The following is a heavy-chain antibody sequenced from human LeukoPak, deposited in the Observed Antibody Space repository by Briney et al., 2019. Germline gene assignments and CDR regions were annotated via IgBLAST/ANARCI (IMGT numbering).Heavy chain of an antibody. D-gene: IGHD3-22*01. CDR1: GGTFSSYA. CDR3: VERSRNYYDSSGYVDY. Sequence: ASVKVSCKAPGGTFSSYAISWVRQAPGQGLEWMGGIIPIFGTANYAQKFQGRVTITADESTSTAYMELSSLRSEDTAVYYCVERSRNYYDSSGYVDYWGQGTLVTVSS. CDR2: IIPIFGTA. V-gene: IGHV1-69*13. J-gene: IGHJ4*02.